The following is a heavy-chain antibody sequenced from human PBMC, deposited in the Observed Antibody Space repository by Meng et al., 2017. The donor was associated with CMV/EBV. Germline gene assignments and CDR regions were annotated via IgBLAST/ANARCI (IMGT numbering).Heavy chain of an antibody. V-gene: IGHV3-21*01. CDR3: ARDPDYDFWSGYSPLDY. Sequence: GESLKISCAASVFTFIACIIHWVRQAPGKGLEWVSSISSSSSYIYYADSVKGRFTISRDNAKNSLYLQMNSLRAEDTAVYYCARDPDYDFWSGYSPLDYWGQGTLVTVSS. J-gene: IGHJ4*02. D-gene: IGHD3-3*01. CDR1: VFTFIACI. CDR2: ISSSSSYI.